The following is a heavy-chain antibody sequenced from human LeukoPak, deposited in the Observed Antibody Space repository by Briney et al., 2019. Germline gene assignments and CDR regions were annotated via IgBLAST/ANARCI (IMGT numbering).Heavy chain of an antibody. D-gene: IGHD2-2*01. V-gene: IGHV3-23*01. J-gene: IGHJ1*01. CDR3: AKDWGQVPASISGH. CDR1: GFIFSPYA. Sequence: GGSLRLSCAASGFIFSPYAMSWVRQAPGKGLEWVAGIAGGDDRFYADSVKGRFSISRDTSRNTLFLQMNSLRTEDTAVYYCAKDWGQVPASISGHWGQGTLVTVSS. CDR2: IAGGDDR.